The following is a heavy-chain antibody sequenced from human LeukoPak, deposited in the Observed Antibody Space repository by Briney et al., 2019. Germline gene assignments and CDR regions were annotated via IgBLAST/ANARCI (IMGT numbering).Heavy chain of an antibody. CDR1: GITFSSYS. D-gene: IGHD6-6*01. Sequence: PGGSLRLSCVASGITFSSYSMNWVRQAPGKGLEWVSDISSSSRTIYYADSVKGRFTISRDNAKNSLYLQMNSLRAEDTAVYYCARLGAARPFSDYWGQGTLVTVSS. V-gene: IGHV3-48*01. J-gene: IGHJ4*02. CDR2: ISSSSRTI. CDR3: ARLGAARPFSDY.